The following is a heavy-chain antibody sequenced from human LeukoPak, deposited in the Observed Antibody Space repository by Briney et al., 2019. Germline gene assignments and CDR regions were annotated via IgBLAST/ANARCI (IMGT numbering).Heavy chain of an antibody. J-gene: IGHJ4*02. Sequence: ASVKVSCKAFGYTFTRYFIHWVRQAPGRGLEWMGTINPSGGSTGYAQKFQGRVTMTRDTSTSTVYMELSSLRSEDTAVYYCAREGGGGIDIEPSFDYWGQGTLVTVSS. V-gene: IGHV1-46*01. CDR2: INPSGGST. CDR1: GYTFTRYF. CDR3: AREGGGGIDIEPSFDY. D-gene: IGHD2-15*01.